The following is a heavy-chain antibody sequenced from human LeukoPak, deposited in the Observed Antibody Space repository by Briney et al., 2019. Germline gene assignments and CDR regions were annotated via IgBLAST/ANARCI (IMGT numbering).Heavy chain of an antibody. V-gene: IGHV3-30*18. D-gene: IGHD6-13*01. Sequence: GGSLRLSCAASGFTFSSCGMHWVRQAPGKGLEWVAVISYDGSNKYYADSVKDRSTISRDNSKNTLYLQMNSLRAEDTAVYYCAKDLRVAPLSSSWYFWGQGTLVTVSS. CDR2: ISYDGSNK. J-gene: IGHJ4*02. CDR1: GFTFSSCG. CDR3: AKDLRVAPLSSSWYF.